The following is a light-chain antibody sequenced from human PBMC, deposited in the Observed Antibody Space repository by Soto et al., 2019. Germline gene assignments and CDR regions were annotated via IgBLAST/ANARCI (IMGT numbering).Light chain of an antibody. J-gene: IGLJ2*01. V-gene: IGLV4-60*03. CDR1: SGHSSYI. Sequence: QLVLTQSSSASASLGSSVKLTCTLSSGHSSYIIAWHQQQPGKAPRYLMKLEGSGSYNKGSGVPDRFSGSSSGADRYLTISNLQSEDEADYYCETWDSNTRVFGGGTKRPS. CDR3: ETWDSNTRV. CDR2: LEGSGSY.